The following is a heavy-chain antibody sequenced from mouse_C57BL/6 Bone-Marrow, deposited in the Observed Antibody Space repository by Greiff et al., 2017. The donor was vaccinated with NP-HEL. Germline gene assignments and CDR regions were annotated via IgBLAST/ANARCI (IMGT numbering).Heavy chain of an antibody. CDR2: INPSTGGT. D-gene: IGHD2-3*01. V-gene: IGHV1-42*01. Sequence: VHVKQSGPELVKPGASVKISCKASGYSFTGYYMKWVKQSPEKSLEWIGEINPSTGGTTYNQKFKAKATLTVYTSSSTAYMQLKSLASEDSAVYYCARWMAWFAYWGQGTLVTVSA. CDR3: ARWMAWFAY. CDR1: GYSFTGYY. J-gene: IGHJ3*01.